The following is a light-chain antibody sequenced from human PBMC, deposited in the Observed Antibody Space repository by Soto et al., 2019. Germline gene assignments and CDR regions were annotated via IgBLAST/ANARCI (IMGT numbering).Light chain of an antibody. V-gene: IGKV1-39*01. Sequence: DIQMTQSPSSLSASVGDRVTITCRASQSISNSLNWYQQKPGNAPKILIYAASTLQSGVPSKFSGSGSGPDVTLTIVSLQPEDFAIYYCQQSSTTPYTFGQGTKLEIK. J-gene: IGKJ2*01. CDR2: AAS. CDR1: QSISNS. CDR3: QQSSTTPYT.